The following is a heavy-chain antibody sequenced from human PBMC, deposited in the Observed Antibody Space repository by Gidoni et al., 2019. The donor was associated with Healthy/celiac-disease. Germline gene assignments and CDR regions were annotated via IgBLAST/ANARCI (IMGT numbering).Heavy chain of an antibody. CDR1: GGTFSSYA. V-gene: IGHV1-69*01. J-gene: IGHJ6*02. CDR2: IITIFGTA. Sequence: QVQLVQSGAEVKKPGSSVKVSCKASGGTFSSYAIRWVRQAPGQGLEGMGGIITIFGTANYAQKCQGRVTITADESTSTAYMELSSLRSEDTAVYYCARDMGREEWLRLTYYYYGMDVWGQGTTVTVSS. CDR3: ARDMGREEWLRLTYYYYGMDV. D-gene: IGHD5-12*01.